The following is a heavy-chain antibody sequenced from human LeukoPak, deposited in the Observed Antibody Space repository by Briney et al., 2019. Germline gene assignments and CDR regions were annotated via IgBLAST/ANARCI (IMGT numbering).Heavy chain of an antibody. D-gene: IGHD6-13*01. CDR1: GFRFSSYA. CDR2: ISGSGVST. Sequence: PGGSLRLSCAASGFRFSSYAMSWVRQAPGKGLEWVSAISGSGVSTYYADSVKGRFTVSRDNSKNTLYLQMNSLRAEDTAVYYCAKEYGYSSFLFDYWGQGTLVTVSS. CDR3: AKEYGYSSFLFDY. V-gene: IGHV3-23*01. J-gene: IGHJ4*02.